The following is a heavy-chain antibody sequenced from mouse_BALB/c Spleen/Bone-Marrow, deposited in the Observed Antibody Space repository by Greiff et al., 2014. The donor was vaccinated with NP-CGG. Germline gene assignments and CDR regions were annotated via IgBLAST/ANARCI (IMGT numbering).Heavy chain of an antibody. CDR2: ILPGSDST. Sequence: QVQLKQSGAELMKPGASVKISCRATGYTFGSLWIEWMKQRPGHGLEWIGEILPGSDSTNYHEKFKGKATFTADPSSETVYMQLSSLTSEDSAVYYCARFRSYTMDFWGQGTSVTVSS. J-gene: IGHJ4*01. CDR3: ARFRSYTMDF. CDR1: GYTFGSLW. V-gene: IGHV1-9*01.